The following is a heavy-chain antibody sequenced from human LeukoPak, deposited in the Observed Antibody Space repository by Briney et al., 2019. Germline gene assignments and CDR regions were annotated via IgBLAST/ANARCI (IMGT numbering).Heavy chain of an antibody. CDR3: VRHLGYSYGPGDY. CDR1: GGSISSSNHY. J-gene: IGHJ4*02. D-gene: IGHD5-18*01. Sequence: SETLSLTCTVSGGSISSSNHYWGWIRQPPGKGLEWLGSFYYSGNTYYNPCLKSRVTISVDTSKNQFSLKLTSVTAADTAVYYCVRHLGYSYGPGDYWGQGTLVTVSS. CDR2: FYYSGNT. V-gene: IGHV4-39*01.